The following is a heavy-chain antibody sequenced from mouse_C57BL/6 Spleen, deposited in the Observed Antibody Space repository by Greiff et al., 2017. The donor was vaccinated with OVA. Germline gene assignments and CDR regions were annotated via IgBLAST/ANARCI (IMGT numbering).Heavy chain of an antibody. CDR1: GYTFTSYW. CDR2: IDPSDSET. V-gene: IGHV1-52*01. Sequence: VQLQESGAELVRPGSSVKLSCKASGYTFTSYWMHWVKQRPIQGLEWIGNIDPSDSETHYNQKFKDKATLTVDKSSSTAYMQLSSLTSEDSAVYYCARTDYGSSYEYFDYWGQGTTLTVSS. J-gene: IGHJ2*01. CDR3: ARTDYGSSYEYFDY. D-gene: IGHD1-1*01.